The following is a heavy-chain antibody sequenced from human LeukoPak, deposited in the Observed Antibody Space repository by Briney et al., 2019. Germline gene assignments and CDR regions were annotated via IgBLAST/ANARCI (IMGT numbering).Heavy chain of an antibody. CDR3: AKDLYYYDSSGYYAPGY. CDR1: GFTFSSYA. D-gene: IGHD3-22*01. J-gene: IGHJ4*02. CDR2: ISGSGGST. V-gene: IGHV3-23*01. Sequence: PGGSLRLSCAASGFTFSSYAMSWVRQAPGKGLEWVSAISGSGGSTYYADSVKGRFTISRDNSKNTLYLQMNSLRAEDTAVYYSAKDLYYYDSSGYYAPGYWGQGTLVTVSS.